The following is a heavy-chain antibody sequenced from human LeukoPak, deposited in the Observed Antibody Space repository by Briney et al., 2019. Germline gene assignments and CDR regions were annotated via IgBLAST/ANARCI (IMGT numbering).Heavy chain of an antibody. V-gene: IGHV4-59*08. Sequence: SETLSLTCIVSGDSINGYYWTWIRQPPRKGLEWIGNIYYNGNTNYNPSLKSRVTISVDTSKNQFSLRLTSVTATDTAIYYCARLGGYYDYWGQGTLVTVSS. J-gene: IGHJ4*02. D-gene: IGHD3-22*01. CDR3: ARLGGYYDY. CDR2: IYYNGNT. CDR1: GDSINGYY.